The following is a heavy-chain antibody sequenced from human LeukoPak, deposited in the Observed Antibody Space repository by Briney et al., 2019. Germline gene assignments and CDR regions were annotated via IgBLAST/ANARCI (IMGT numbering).Heavy chain of an antibody. CDR2: IYYSGST. Sequence: PSETLSLTCTVSGGSISSYYWSWIRQPPGKGLEWIGYIYYSGSTNYNPSLKSRVTISVDTSKNQFSLKLSSVTAADTAVYYCARDDTAMGTSWGQGTLVTVSS. D-gene: IGHD5-18*01. J-gene: IGHJ5*02. CDR3: ARDDTAMGTS. V-gene: IGHV4-59*01. CDR1: GGSISSYY.